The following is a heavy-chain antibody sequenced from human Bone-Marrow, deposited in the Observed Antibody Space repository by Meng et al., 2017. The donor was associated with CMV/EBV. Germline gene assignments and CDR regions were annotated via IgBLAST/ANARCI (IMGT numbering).Heavy chain of an antibody. V-gene: IGHV1-18*01. D-gene: IGHD2-2*01. CDR1: GYTFANYG. J-gene: IGHJ5*02. CDR3: ARAGIVVVPAAMLPFDP. CDR2: ISPYNGNT. Sequence: ASVKVSCKASGYTFANYGINWVRQAPGQGLEWMGWISPYNGNTNYAQKLQGRVSMTTDTSTSTAYMELSSLRSEDTAVYYCARAGIVVVPAAMLPFDPWGQGTLVTVSS.